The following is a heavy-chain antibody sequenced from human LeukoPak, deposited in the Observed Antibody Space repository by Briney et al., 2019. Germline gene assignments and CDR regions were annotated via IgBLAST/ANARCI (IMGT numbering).Heavy chain of an antibody. Sequence: SETLSLTCAVYGGSFSGYYWSWIRQPPGKGLEWIGEINHSGSTNYNPSLKSRVTISVDTSKNQFSLKLSSVTAADTAVYYCARGGGYSSSSGNVYYYMDVWGKGTTVTVTS. D-gene: IGHD6-6*01. CDR1: GGSFSGYY. J-gene: IGHJ6*03. CDR3: ARGGGYSSSSGNVYYYMDV. V-gene: IGHV4-34*01. CDR2: INHSGST.